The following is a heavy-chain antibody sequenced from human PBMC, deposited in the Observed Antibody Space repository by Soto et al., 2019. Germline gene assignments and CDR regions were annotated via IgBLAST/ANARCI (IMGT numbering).Heavy chain of an antibody. CDR2: ISAYNGNT. D-gene: IGHD2-21*02. Sequence: QVQLVQSGAEVKKPGASVKVSCKASGYTFTSYGISWVRQAPGQGLEWMGWISAYNGNTNYAQKLQGRVTMTTDTSTRKATRELRRMRSDDTAVYYCARDGVVVTAIHGRWFAPWGQGTLVTVSS. V-gene: IGHV1-18*01. CDR1: GYTFTSYG. J-gene: IGHJ5*02. CDR3: ARDGVVVTAIHGRWFAP.